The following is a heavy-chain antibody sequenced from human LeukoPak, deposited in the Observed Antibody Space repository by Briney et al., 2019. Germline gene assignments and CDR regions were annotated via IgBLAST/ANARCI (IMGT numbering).Heavy chain of an antibody. D-gene: IGHD6-19*01. CDR1: GFTFSSSS. Sequence: GGSLRLSCAASGFTFSSSSMNWVRQAPGKGLEWVSSISSSSSYIYYADSVKGRFTISRDNAKNSLYLQMNSLRAEDTAVYYCARAPPGYSSGWYTYFDYWGQGTLVTVSS. CDR2: ISSSSSYI. V-gene: IGHV3-21*01. CDR3: ARAPPGYSSGWYTYFDY. J-gene: IGHJ4*02.